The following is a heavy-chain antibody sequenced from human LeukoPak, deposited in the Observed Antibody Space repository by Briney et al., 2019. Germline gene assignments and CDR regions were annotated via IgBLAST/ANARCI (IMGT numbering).Heavy chain of an antibody. J-gene: IGHJ3*02. CDR2: ISSSSSTI. D-gene: IGHD3-10*01. CDR1: GFTFSSYS. V-gene: IGHV3-48*01. CDR3: ARPSVVLWFGELLSLGAFDI. Sequence: GGSLRLSCAASGFTFSSYSMNWVRQAPGKGPEWVSYISSSSSTIYYADSVKGRFTISRDNAKNSLYLQMNSLRAEDTAVYYCARPSVVLWFGELLSLGAFDIWGQGTMVTVSS.